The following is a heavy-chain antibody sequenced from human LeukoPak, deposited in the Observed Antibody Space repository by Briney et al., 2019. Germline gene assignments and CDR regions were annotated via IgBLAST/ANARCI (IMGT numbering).Heavy chain of an antibody. V-gene: IGHV3-7*01. J-gene: IGHJ4*02. CDR2: IKEDGSEK. CDR1: GFTFSNYW. CDR3: ARGGQYHY. Sequence: GGSLRLSCAASGFTFSNYWMTWVRQAPGKGLEWVANIKEDGSEKYYVDSVEGRFTISRDNAENSLYLQMNSLRAEDTAVYYCARGGQYHYWGQGTLVTVSS. D-gene: IGHD1-26*01.